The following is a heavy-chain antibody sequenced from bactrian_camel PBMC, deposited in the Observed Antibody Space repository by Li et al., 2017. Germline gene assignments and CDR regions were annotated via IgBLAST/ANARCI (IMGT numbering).Heavy chain of an antibody. J-gene: IGHJ4*01. CDR1: GFAFSSYD. Sequence: DVQLVESGGGLVQPGGSLRLSCAASGFAFSSYDMNWVRQAPGKGLEWVSTINSGGGTYYADSVKGRFTISRDNAKNTLYLQLNGLKTEDTAMYYCAKSDGGAVNWGQGTQVTVS. V-gene: IGHV3S40*01. CDR3: AKSDGGAVN. CDR2: INSGGGT.